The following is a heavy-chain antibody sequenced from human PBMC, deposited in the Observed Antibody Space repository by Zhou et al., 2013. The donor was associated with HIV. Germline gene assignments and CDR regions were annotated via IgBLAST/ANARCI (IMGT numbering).Heavy chain of an antibody. CDR3: ARGRIAVAGSEYFQH. V-gene: IGHV1-69*04. CDR2: IIPILGIA. J-gene: IGHJ1*01. D-gene: IGHD6-19*01. Sequence: QVQLVQSGAEVKKPGSSVKVSCKASGGTFSSYAISWVRQAPGQGLEWMGRIIPILGIANYAQKFQGRVTITADKSTSTAYMELSSLRSEDTAVYYCARGRIAVAGSEYFQHWGQGHPGHRLL. CDR1: GGTFSSYA.